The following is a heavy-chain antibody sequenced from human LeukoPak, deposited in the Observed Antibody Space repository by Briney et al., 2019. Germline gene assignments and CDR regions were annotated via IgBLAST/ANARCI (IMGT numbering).Heavy chain of an antibody. J-gene: IGHJ3*02. CDR3: ARSSGGSFDAFDI. D-gene: IGHD2-15*01. CDR2: INHSGST. Sequence: SETLSLTCAVYGGSFSGYYWNWIRQPPGKGLEWIGEINHSGSTNYNPSLKSRVTISVDTSKNQFSLKLSSVTAADTAVYYCARSSGGSFDAFDIWGQGTMVTVSS. V-gene: IGHV4-34*01. CDR1: GGSFSGYY.